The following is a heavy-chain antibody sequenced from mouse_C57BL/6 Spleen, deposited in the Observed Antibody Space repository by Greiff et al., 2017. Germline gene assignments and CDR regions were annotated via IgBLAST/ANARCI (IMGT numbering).Heavy chain of an antibody. D-gene: IGHD2-5*01. CDR2: ISDGGSYT. J-gene: IGHJ3*01. CDR1: GFTFSSYA. CDR3: ARHSNSAWFAY. V-gene: IGHV5-4*03. Sequence: EVMLVESGGGLVKPGGSLKLSCAASGFTFSSYAMSWVRQTPEKRLEWVATISDGGSYTYYPDNVKGRFTISRDNAKNNLYLQMSHLKSEDTAMYYCARHSNSAWFAYWGQGTLVTVSA.